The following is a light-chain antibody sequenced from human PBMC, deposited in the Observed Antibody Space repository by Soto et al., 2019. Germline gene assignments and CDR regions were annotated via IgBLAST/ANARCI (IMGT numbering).Light chain of an antibody. V-gene: IGKV3-15*01. CDR2: GAS. CDR1: QSVSSS. Sequence: EIVMTQSPATLSVSPGERVTLSCTASQSVSSSLAWYQQKPGQAPRLLIYGASTRATGIPARFSGSGSETEFTLTISSLPSEDFAIYYCQQYNNWWTFGQGTKVEIK. J-gene: IGKJ1*01. CDR3: QQYNNWWT.